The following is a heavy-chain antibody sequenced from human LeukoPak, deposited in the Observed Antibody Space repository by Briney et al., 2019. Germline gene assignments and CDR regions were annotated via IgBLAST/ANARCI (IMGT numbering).Heavy chain of an antibody. J-gene: IGHJ4*02. CDR1: GDSISSSY. V-gene: IGHV4-59*01. CDR3: ARGYYDRSGSSNPFDS. Sequence: PSETLSLTCTVSGDSISSSYWSWIRQPPGKRLEWVGYVHYTGKTNYNPSLNSRATISVDMSKNQFSLTLTSVTVADTAMYYCARGYYDRSGSSNPFDSWGQGTLVTVSA. D-gene: IGHD3-22*01. CDR2: VHYTGKT.